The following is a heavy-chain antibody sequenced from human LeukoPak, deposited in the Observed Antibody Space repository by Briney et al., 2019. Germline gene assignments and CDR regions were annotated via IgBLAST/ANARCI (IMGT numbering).Heavy chain of an antibody. CDR3: AKDTKRYCYDSSGPYFDY. D-gene: IGHD3-22*01. Sequence: TGGSLRLSCAASGFTFSSYGMHWVRQAPGKGLEWVAVISCDGSNKYYADSVKGRFTISRDNSKNTLYLQMNSLRAEDTAVYYCAKDTKRYCYDSSGPYFDYWGQGTLVTVSS. J-gene: IGHJ4*02. V-gene: IGHV3-30*18. CDR1: GFTFSSYG. CDR2: ISCDGSNK.